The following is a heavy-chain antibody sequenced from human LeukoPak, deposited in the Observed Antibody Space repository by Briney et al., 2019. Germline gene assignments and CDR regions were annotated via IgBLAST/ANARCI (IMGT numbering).Heavy chain of an antibody. D-gene: IGHD1-1*01. CDR3: ARHETGPYFDY. J-gene: IGHJ4*02. CDR1: GYSFTRYW. Sequence: GESLKISCKGSGYSFTRYWIGWVRQMPGKGLEFMGILYPGYSDTRYSPSFQGQVTISADKSISTAYLQWSSLKASDTAMYYCARHETGPYFDYWGQGTLVTVSS. V-gene: IGHV5-51*01. CDR2: LYPGYSDT.